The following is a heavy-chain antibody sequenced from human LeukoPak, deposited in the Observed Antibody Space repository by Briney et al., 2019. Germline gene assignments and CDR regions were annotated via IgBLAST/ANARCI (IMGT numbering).Heavy chain of an antibody. CDR1: GFTFSSYE. CDR3: ARDGDLYYYDSSGYQGIDY. V-gene: IGHV3-48*03. J-gene: IGHJ4*02. CDR2: ISSSGSTI. Sequence: GGSLRPSCAASGFTFSSYEMNWVRQAPGKGLEWVSYISSSGSTIYYADSVKGRFTISRDNAKNSLYLQMNSLRAEDTAVYYCARDGDLYYYDSSGYQGIDYWGQGTLVTVSS. D-gene: IGHD3-22*01.